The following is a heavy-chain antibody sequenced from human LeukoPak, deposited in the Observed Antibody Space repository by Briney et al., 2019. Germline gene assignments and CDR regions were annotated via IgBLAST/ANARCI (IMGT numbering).Heavy chain of an antibody. D-gene: IGHD4-17*01. J-gene: IGHJ4*02. CDR2: INSIGSTI. Sequence: GGSLRLSCAASGFTFSSYEMAWVRQAPGKGLEWVSHINSIGSTIYYADSVKGRFTISRDNARNSLYLQMDSLRAEDTAAYFCARDPNDYGDPYFDYWGQGTLVTVSS. CDR3: ARDPNDYGDPYFDY. CDR1: GFTFSSYE. V-gene: IGHV3-48*03.